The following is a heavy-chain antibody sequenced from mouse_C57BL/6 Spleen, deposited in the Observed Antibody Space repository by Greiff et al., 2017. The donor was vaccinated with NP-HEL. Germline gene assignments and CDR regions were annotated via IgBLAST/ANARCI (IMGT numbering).Heavy chain of an antibody. CDR3: ARHGPDLLESGFAC. Sequence: QVQLQQSGAELARPGASVKLSCKASGYTFTSYGISWVKQRTGQGLEWIGEIYPRSGNTYYNEKFKGKATLTADKSSSTAYMELRSLTSEDSAVYFCARHGPDLLESGFACGGQGTLVTVS. J-gene: IGHJ3*01. V-gene: IGHV1-81*01. D-gene: IGHD2-12*01. CDR1: GYTFTSYG. CDR2: IYPRSGNT.